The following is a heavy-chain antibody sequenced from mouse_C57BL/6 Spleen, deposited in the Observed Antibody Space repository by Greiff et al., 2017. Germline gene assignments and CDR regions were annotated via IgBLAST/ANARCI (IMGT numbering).Heavy chain of an antibody. CDR1: GYTFTSYW. J-gene: IGHJ1*03. CDR3: ASDYYGSRGYFDD. V-gene: IGHV1-64*01. Sequence: VQLQQPGAELVKPGASVKLSCKASGYTFTSYWMHWVKQRPGQGLEWIGMIHPNSGSTNYNEKFKSKATLTVDKSSSTAYMQLSSLTSEDSAVYYCASDYYGSRGYFDDWGTGTTVTVSS. D-gene: IGHD1-1*01. CDR2: IHPNSGST.